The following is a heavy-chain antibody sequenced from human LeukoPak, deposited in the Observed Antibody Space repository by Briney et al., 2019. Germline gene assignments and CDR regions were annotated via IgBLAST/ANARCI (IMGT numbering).Heavy chain of an antibody. CDR1: GFTFSSYW. D-gene: IGHD2-2*01. Sequence: WGSLRLSCAASGFTFSSYWMHWVRQAPGKGLVWVSRINSDGSSTSYADSVKGRFTISRDNAKNTLYLQMNSLRAEDTAVYYCARGSSTSARSRVLDPWGQGTLVTVSS. CDR3: ARGSSTSARSRVLDP. J-gene: IGHJ5*02. V-gene: IGHV3-74*01. CDR2: INSDGSST.